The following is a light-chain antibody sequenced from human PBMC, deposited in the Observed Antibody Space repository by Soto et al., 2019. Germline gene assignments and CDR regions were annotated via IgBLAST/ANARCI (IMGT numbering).Light chain of an antibody. V-gene: IGKV1-5*03. CDR2: KAS. J-gene: IGKJ1*01. CDR1: QSISSW. Sequence: IPITQQPPTLNAPVGDRVTTTCRASQSISSWLAWYQQKPGKAPKLLIYKASSLESGVPSRFSGSGSGTEFTLTISSMQPDDFATFYCQQYNGYSRTFGQGTKV. CDR3: QQYNGYSRT.